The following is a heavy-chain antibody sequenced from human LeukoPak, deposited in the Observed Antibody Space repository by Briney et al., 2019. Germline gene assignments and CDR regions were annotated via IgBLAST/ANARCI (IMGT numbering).Heavy chain of an antibody. CDR2: INPNSGGT. D-gene: IGHD3-3*01. CDR1: GYTFTGYY. J-gene: IGHJ4*02. Sequence: ASVKVSCKASGYTFTGYYMHWVRQAPGQGLEWMGRINPNSGGTNYAQKFQGRVTMTRDTSISTAYMELSRLRSDDTAVYHCARDSGDFWSGYTDYWGQGTLVTVSS. V-gene: IGHV1-2*06. CDR3: ARDSGDFWSGYTDY.